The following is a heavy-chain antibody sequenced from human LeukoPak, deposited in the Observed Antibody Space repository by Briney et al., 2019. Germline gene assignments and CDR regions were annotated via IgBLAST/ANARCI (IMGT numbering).Heavy chain of an antibody. D-gene: IGHD4-17*01. CDR1: GFTFSSYG. Sequence: PGGSLRLSCAASGFTFSSYGMHWVRQAPGKGLEWVAVIWYDGSNKYYADSVKGRFTISRDNSKNTLYLQMNSLRAEDTAVYYCASLSPTTVTDDYWGQGTLVTVSS. CDR2: IWYDGSNK. CDR3: ASLSPTTVTDDY. J-gene: IGHJ4*02. V-gene: IGHV3-33*01.